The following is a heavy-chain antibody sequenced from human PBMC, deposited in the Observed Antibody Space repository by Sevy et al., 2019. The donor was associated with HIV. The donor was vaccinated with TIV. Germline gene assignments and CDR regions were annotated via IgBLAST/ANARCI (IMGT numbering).Heavy chain of an antibody. CDR1: GYTFTSYG. D-gene: IGHD6-19*01. J-gene: IGHJ4*02. V-gene: IGHV1-18*01. CDR2: ISAYNGNT. CDR3: ARDQGSRYSSGWYDY. Sequence: ASVKVSCKASGYTFTSYGISWVRQAPGQGLEWMGWISAYNGNTNYAQKLQGRVTMTTDTSTSTAYMELRSLRSDDTAMYYCARDQGSRYSSGWYDYWGQGTLSPSPQ.